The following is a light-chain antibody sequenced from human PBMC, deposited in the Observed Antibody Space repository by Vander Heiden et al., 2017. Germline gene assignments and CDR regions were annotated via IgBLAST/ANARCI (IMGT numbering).Light chain of an antibody. CDR3: QAWDTTPAPFYV. Sequence: SYELTQPPSVSVSPGQTASISCSGDTLGDKYAGWYQQKPGQSPVLVIYQDNKRPSGIPERFSGSTSANTATLTISGTQAMDEAEYFCQAWDTTPAPFYVFGTGTKLTVL. CDR2: QDN. J-gene: IGLJ1*01. CDR1: TLGDKY. V-gene: IGLV3-1*01.